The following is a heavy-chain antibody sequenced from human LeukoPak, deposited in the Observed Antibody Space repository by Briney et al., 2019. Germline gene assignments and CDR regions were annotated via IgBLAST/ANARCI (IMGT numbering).Heavy chain of an antibody. Sequence: GGSLRLSCAASGFTFSSYSMNWVRQAPGKGLEWVSYISSSSSTIYYADSVKGRFTISRDNAKNSLYLQMNSLRAENTAVYYCARDRRVVVVTAKIDAFDIWGQGTMVTVSS. D-gene: IGHD2-21*02. CDR3: ARDRRVVVVTAKIDAFDI. J-gene: IGHJ3*02. CDR2: ISSSSSTI. V-gene: IGHV3-48*01. CDR1: GFTFSSYS.